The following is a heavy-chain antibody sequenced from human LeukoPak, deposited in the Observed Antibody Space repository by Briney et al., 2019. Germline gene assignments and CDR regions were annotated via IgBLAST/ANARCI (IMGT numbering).Heavy chain of an antibody. CDR2: ISGSGRSI. V-gene: IGHV3-23*01. CDR3: AKVPGALVRGVMYYLDY. D-gene: IGHD3-10*01. Sequence: PGGSLRLSCAASGFTFSSYAMSWLRHAPGKGLERVTAISGSGRSIYYADSVKGRFTISRDNYKNTVYLQMNSLRAEDTAVYYCAKVPGALVRGVMYYLDYWGQGTLVTVSS. J-gene: IGHJ4*02. CDR1: GFTFSSYA.